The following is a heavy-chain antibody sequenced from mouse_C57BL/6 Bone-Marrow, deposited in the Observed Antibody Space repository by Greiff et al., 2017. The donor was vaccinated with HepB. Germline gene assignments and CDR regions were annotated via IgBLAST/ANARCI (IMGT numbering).Heavy chain of an antibody. CDR3: ARFDDFRN. CDR2: INPSTGGT. J-gene: IGHJ3*01. CDR1: GYSFTGYY. D-gene: IGHD2-4*01. Sequence: VQLQQPGAELVMPGASVKLSCKASGYSFTGYYMNWVKQSPEKSLEWIGEINPSTGGTTYNQKFKAKATLTVDKSSSTAYMQLKSLTSEDSAVYYCARFDDFRNWGQGTLVTVSA. V-gene: IGHV1-42*01.